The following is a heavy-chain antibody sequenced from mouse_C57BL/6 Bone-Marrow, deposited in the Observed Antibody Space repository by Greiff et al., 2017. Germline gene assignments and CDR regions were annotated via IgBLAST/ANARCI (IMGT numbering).Heavy chain of an antibody. D-gene: IGHD2-2*01. CDR3: VRGLPSWYFDV. CDR1: GFTFNTYA. V-gene: IGHV10-3*01. CDR2: IRSKSSNYAT. J-gene: IGHJ1*03. Sequence: EVQVVESGGVLVHPKGSLKLSCAASGFTFNTYAMHWVRQAPGKGLEWVARIRSKSSNYATYYADSVKDRFTISRDDSQSMLYLQMNNLKTEDTAMYYCVRGLPSWYFDVWGTGTTVTVSS.